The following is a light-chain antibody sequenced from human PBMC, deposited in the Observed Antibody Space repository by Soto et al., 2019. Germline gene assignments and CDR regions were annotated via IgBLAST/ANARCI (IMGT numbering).Light chain of an antibody. J-gene: IGKJ4*01. CDR2: AAS. Sequence: AIQMTQFPSSLSASVGDRVTITCRSSQGIRNDLGWYQQKPGKAPKLLSSAASTLQSGVPSRFSGSGFGTDFTLTISSLQPEDFATYYCLQDYDYPLTFGGGTKVEIK. CDR1: QGIRND. CDR3: LQDYDYPLT. V-gene: IGKV1-6*01.